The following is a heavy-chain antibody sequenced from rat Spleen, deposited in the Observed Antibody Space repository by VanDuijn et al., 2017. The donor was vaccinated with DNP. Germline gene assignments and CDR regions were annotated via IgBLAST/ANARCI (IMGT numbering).Heavy chain of an antibody. V-gene: IGHV1-43*01. J-gene: IGHJ3*01. D-gene: IGHD1-10*01. CDR3: ARGRTTTGFAY. Sequence: QVKLQQSGGELAKPGSSVKISCKASGYTFTDYYICWIKQTTGQGLETIGYIHTGSGGTNYNEKFKGKATLTVDKSSSTAFMQLSSLTPDDSAVYYCARGRTTTGFAYWGQGTLVTVSS. CDR2: IHTGSGGT. CDR1: GYTFTDYY.